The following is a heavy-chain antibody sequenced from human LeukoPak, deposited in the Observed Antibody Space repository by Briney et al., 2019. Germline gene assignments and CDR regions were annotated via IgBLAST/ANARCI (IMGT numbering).Heavy chain of an antibody. CDR3: AKGEDHGSGTVHFAS. CDR1: GGSISSSNW. CDR2: IYHGGST. V-gene: IGHV4-4*02. Sequence: SGTLSLTCAVSGGSISSSNWWSWDRQPPGKGLEWIGEIYHGGSTNYNPSLKSRVAMSVDRSRNQFSLQLSSVTAADTAVYYCAKGEDHGSGTVHFASWGQGTLVTVSS. D-gene: IGHD3-10*01. J-gene: IGHJ4*02.